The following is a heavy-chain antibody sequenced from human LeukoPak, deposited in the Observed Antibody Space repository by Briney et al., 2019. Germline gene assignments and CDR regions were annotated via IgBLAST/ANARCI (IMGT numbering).Heavy chain of an antibody. V-gene: IGHV4-61*01. CDR1: GGSVSNSLYY. Sequence: ETLSLTCTVSGGSVSNSLYYWSWIRQPPGKGLEWIGYIYYSGSTSYNPSLKSRVTISIDTSKSQFSLKLNSVTAADTAVYYCARVLRAASWRSYDYWGQGSLVTVSS. D-gene: IGHD6-25*01. CDR3: ARVLRAASWRSYDY. CDR2: IYYSGST. J-gene: IGHJ4*02.